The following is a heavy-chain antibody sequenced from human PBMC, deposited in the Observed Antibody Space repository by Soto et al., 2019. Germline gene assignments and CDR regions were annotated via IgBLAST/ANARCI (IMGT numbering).Heavy chain of an antibody. V-gene: IGHV2-5*02. J-gene: IGHJ5*02. CDR1: GFSLSNSGVG. CDR2: IFWDESK. Sequence: QITVKESGPTLVKPTQTLTLTCTFSGFSLSNSGVGVGWIRHPPGKALEWLALIFWDESKRYSPSLRNRLTITKDTSKNQVVLTMTNLDPVDTATYYGAHSANWGSSVHWFDPWGQGTLVTVSS. D-gene: IGHD7-27*01. CDR3: AHSANWGSSVHWFDP.